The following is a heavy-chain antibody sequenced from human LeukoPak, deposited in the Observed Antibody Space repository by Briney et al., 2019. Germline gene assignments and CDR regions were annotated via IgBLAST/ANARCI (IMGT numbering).Heavy chain of an antibody. V-gene: IGHV1-3*01. D-gene: IGHD3-10*01. CDR3: ARDRVLLWFGEFKSANYFDY. CDR2: INAGNGNT. CDR1: GYSFTSYA. Sequence: ASVKVSCKASGYSFTSYAMHWVRQAPGQRLEWMGWINAGNGNTKYSQKFQGRVTITRDTSASTAYMELSSLRSEDTAVYYCARDRVLLWFGEFKSANYFDYWGQGTLVTASS. J-gene: IGHJ4*02.